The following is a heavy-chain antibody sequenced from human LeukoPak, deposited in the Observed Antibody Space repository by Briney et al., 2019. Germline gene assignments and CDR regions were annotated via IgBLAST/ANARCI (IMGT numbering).Heavy chain of an antibody. CDR1: GXSISSYY. Sequence: PSETLSLTCTVSGXSISSYYWSWIRQPPGKGQEWIGYIYYSGSTNYNPSLKSRVTISVDTSKNQFSLKLSSVTAADTAVYYCARLSGGDFDYWGQGTLVTVSS. CDR2: IYYSGST. CDR3: ARLSGGDFDY. D-gene: IGHD2-8*02. V-gene: IGHV4-59*01. J-gene: IGHJ4*02.